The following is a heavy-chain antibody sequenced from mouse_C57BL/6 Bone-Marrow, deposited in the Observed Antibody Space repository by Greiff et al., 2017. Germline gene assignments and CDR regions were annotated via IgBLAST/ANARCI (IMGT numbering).Heavy chain of an antibody. V-gene: IGHV14-2*01. Sequence: VQLKQSGAELVKPGASVKLSCTASGFNIKDYYMHWVKQRTEQGLEWIGRIDPEDGETKYAPKFKGKATITADTSSNTAYLQLSSLTSEDTAVYYGARSPYGSSPYWYFDVWGTGTTVTVSS. CDR1: GFNIKDYY. J-gene: IGHJ1*03. D-gene: IGHD1-1*01. CDR2: IDPEDGET. CDR3: ARSPYGSSPYWYFDV.